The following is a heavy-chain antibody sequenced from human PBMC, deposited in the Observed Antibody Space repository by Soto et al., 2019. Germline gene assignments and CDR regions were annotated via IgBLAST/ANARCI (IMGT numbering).Heavy chain of an antibody. CDR2: MYNTGST. V-gene: IGHV4-59*12. CDR1: GGSISGYY. D-gene: IGHD2-15*01. J-gene: IGHJ1*01. Sequence: SETLSLTCTVSGGSISGYYWSWIRQRPGKGLEWIGYMYNTGSTVYNPSFKSRLTISVDTSKNQFSLKLSSVTAADTAVYYCARGQVVAAQHWGQG. CDR3: ARGQVVAAQH.